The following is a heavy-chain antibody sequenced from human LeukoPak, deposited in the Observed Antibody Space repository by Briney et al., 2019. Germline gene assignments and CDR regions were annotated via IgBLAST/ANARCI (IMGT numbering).Heavy chain of an antibody. CDR3: ARADYSSSWSHYYYYMDV. Sequence: SETLSLTCAVYGGSFSGYYWSWIRQPPGKGLEWIGTIYHSGNTYYNPSLKSRVTMSVDTSKNQFSLEVSSVTAAETAVYYCARADYSSSWSHYYYYMDVWGKGTTVTVS. CDR2: IYHSGNT. J-gene: IGHJ6*03. D-gene: IGHD6-13*01. CDR1: GGSFSGYY. V-gene: IGHV4-34*01.